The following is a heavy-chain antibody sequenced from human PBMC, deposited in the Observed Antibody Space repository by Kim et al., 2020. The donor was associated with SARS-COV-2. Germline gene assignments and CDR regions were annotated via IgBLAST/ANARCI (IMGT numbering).Heavy chain of an antibody. CDR3: ARDPGVWFGEGFDY. Sequence: GGSLRLSCAASGFTFSSYAMHWVRQAPGKGLEWVAVISYDGSNKYYADSVKGRFTISRDNSKNTLYLQMNSLRAEDTAVYYCARDPGVWFGEGFDYWGQGTLVTVSS. J-gene: IGHJ4*02. CDR2: ISYDGSNK. D-gene: IGHD3-10*01. CDR1: GFTFSSYA. V-gene: IGHV3-30*04.